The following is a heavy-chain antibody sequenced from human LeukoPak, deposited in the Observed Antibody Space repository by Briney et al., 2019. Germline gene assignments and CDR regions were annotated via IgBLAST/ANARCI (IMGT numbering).Heavy chain of an antibody. CDR1: GDSVSSNSAA. CDR3: ARGYTAMVTAFDY. D-gene: IGHD5-18*01. CDR2: TYYRSKWYN. Sequence: SQTLSLTCAISGDSVSSNSAAWNWIRQSPSGGLEWLGRTYYRSKWYNDYAVSVKSRITINPDTSKNQFSLQLNSVTPGDTAVYYCARGYTAMVTAFDYWGQGTLVTVSS. V-gene: IGHV6-1*01. J-gene: IGHJ4*02.